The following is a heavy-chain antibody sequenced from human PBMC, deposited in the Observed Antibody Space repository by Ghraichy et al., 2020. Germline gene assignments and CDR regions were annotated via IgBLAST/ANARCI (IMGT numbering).Heavy chain of an antibody. V-gene: IGHV3-7*01. CDR1: GFTLSSYW. CDR2: IKQDGSEK. J-gene: IGHJ6*02. Sequence: GVSLRLSCAASGFTLSSYWMSWVRQAPGKGLEWVANIKQDGSEKYYVDSVKGRFTISRDNAKNSLYLQMNSLRAEDTAVYYCARESHYDFWSGYAFYHHYHGLDVWGQGTTVTVSS. CDR3: ARESHYDFWSGYAFYHHYHGLDV. D-gene: IGHD3-3*01.